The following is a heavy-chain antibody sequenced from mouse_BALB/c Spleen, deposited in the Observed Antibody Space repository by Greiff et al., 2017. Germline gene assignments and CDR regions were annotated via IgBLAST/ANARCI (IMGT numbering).Heavy chain of an antibody. CDR1: GFTFSSYA. V-gene: IGHV5-6-5*01. J-gene: IGHJ3*01. CDR3: ARGGYDVRFAY. D-gene: IGHD2-14*01. CDR2: ISSGGST. Sequence: EVKLMESGGGLVKPGGSLKLSCAASGFTFSSYAMSWVRQTPEKRLEWVASISSGGSTYYPDSVKGRFTISRDNARNILYLQMSSLRSEDTAMYYCARGGYDVRFAYWGQGTLVTVSA.